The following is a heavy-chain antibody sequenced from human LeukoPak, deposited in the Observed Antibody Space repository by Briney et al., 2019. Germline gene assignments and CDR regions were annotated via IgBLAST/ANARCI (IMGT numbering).Heavy chain of an antibody. CDR1: GFSFTSYW. D-gene: IGHD3-16*01. V-gene: IGHV3-74*01. Sequence: PGGSLRLSCAASGFSFTSYWMHWVRQAPGEGLVWVSHINGGGSTTRYADSVKGRLTISRDNAKNTLYLQMNSLRAADTAVYYCARGGGHSYDYHHYWGQGTLVTVSS. CDR3: ARGGGHSYDYHHY. J-gene: IGHJ4*02. CDR2: INGGGSTT.